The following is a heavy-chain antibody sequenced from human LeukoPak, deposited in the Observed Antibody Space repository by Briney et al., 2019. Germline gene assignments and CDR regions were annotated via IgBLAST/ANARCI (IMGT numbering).Heavy chain of an antibody. J-gene: IGHJ4*02. CDR1: GYTFNGYY. CDR3: ARVTHCSSTSCYFFDY. CDR2: ISPNRGGT. D-gene: IGHD2-2*01. Sequence: ASVKVSYKASGYTFNGYYMHWVRQAPGQGREWMGWISPNRGGTNYAQKFQGWVTMTRDTSISTAYMELSRLRSDDTAVYYCARVTHCSSTSCYFFDYGGQGTLVTVSS. V-gene: IGHV1-2*04.